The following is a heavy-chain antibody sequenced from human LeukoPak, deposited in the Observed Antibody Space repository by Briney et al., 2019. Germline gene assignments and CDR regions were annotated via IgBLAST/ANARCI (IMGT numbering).Heavy chain of an antibody. CDR1: GGSFSGYY. CDR3: ASWYYDILTGSPASWFDP. V-gene: IGHV4-34*01. D-gene: IGHD3-9*01. Sequence: SETLSLTCAVYGGSFSGYYWSWIRQPPGKGLEWIGEINHSGSTNYNPSLKSRVTISVDTSKNQFSLKLSSVTAADTAVYYCASWYYDILTGSPASWFDPWGQGTLVTVSS. CDR2: INHSGST. J-gene: IGHJ5*02.